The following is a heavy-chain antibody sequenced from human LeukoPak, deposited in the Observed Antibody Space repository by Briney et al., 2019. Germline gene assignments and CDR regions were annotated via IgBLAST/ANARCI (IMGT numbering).Heavy chain of an antibody. V-gene: IGHV4-39*07. CDR1: GGSVSTSHYY. CDR3: ARDGGYCGGDCYVAFDI. J-gene: IGHJ3*02. Sequence: PSETLSLICAVSGGSVSTSHYYWGWIRQPPGRGLEWIGNVYYSGTTYSNASLRSRVSISVDTSRNQFSLKPSSVTAADTAVYYCARDGGYCGGDCYVAFDIWGQGTMVTVSS. CDR2: VYYSGTT. D-gene: IGHD2-21*01.